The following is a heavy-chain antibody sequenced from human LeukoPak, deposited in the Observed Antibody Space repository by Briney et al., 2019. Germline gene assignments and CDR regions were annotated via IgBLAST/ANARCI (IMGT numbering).Heavy chain of an antibody. CDR2: ISGDGTTI. D-gene: IGHD3-22*01. CDR1: GFIFSSHE. CDR3: VRRESSGFFYYFDH. J-gene: IGHJ4*02. Sequence: GGSLRLSCEASGFIFSSHEMNWVRQSPGKGLELLTYISGDGTTIYYEDTVKGRFTISRDNAKKSLSLQMNSLRVEDTAVYYCVRRESSGFFYYFDHWGQGVLVTVSS. V-gene: IGHV3-48*03.